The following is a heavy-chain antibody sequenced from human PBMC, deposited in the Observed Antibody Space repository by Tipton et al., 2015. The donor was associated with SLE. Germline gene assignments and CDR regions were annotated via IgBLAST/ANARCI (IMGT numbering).Heavy chain of an antibody. V-gene: IGHV1-18*01. Sequence: QSGAEVKKPGASVRVSCKASGYTFTTYGISWVRQAPGQGLEWMGWISTYNGSTNYAQKLQGRVTMTSDTSTSTAYMELRSLRSDDTAIYYCARVRVDTAMGVFDYWGQGTVVTVSS. CDR2: ISTYNGST. J-gene: IGHJ4*02. D-gene: IGHD5-18*01. CDR3: ARVRVDTAMGVFDY. CDR1: GYTFTTYG.